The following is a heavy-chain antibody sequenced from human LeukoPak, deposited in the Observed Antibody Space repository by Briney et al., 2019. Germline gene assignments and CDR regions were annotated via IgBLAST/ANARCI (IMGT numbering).Heavy chain of an antibody. J-gene: IGHJ4*02. CDR1: GGSISTYY. Sequence: SETLSLTCTVSGGSISTYYWSWIRRPPGKGLEWIGYIYYSGSANYNPSLKSRVTISVDTSKNQFSLKLSSVTAADTAVYYCARSYGSGNYFDYWGQGTLVTVPS. CDR2: IYYSGSA. CDR3: ARSYGSGNYFDY. D-gene: IGHD3-10*01. V-gene: IGHV4-59*01.